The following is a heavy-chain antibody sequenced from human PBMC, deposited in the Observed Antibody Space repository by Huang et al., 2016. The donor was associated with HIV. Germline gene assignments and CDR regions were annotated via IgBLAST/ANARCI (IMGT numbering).Heavy chain of an antibody. V-gene: IGHV3-30*18. CDR3: AKDGRGSGTYYDYFEY. D-gene: IGHD1-26*01. Sequence: QVQLVESGGGVVQPGRSLRLSCAAFGFTFNKFDMHWVRQAPGKGLEWVAIISYDVSSKYHADSVKGRFTIARDNSKNTVYLQMNSQRVEETAVYYCAKDGRGSGTYYDYFEYWGQGTLVTVSS. CDR2: ISYDVSSK. J-gene: IGHJ4*02. CDR1: GFTFNKFD.